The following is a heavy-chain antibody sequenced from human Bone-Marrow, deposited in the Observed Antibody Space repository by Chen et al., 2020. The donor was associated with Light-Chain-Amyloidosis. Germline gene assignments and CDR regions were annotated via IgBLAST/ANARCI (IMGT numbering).Heavy chain of an antibody. D-gene: IGHD3-9*01. CDR1: GFAFSSYA. CDR3: AKDISYDDILPGYPADAFDI. V-gene: IGHV3-23*04. J-gene: IGHJ3*02. Sequence: EVQLVESGGGLLQRGGSLRLSCAASGFAFSSYAMSWVSQAPGKGLDGVSTCSGSGASRVSGESLKGRFTISRDNSKSALFVKVVSWRAKDTAVYYCAKDISYDDILPGYPADAFDIWGQGTMVTVSS. CDR2: CSGSGASR.